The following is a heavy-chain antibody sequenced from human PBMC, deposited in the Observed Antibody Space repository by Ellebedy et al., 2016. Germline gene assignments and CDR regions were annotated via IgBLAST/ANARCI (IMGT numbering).Heavy chain of an antibody. Sequence: SQTLSLTCXISGDSVSSNSVAWNWIRQSPSRGLEWLGRTYYRSKWFNDYAVSVKSRITINPDTSKNQFSLQLNSVTPEDTAVYYCARGGGAMDYWGQGTLVTVSS. CDR1: GDSVSSNSVA. D-gene: IGHD3-16*01. CDR3: ARGGGAMDY. CDR2: TYYRSKWFN. J-gene: IGHJ4*02. V-gene: IGHV6-1*01.